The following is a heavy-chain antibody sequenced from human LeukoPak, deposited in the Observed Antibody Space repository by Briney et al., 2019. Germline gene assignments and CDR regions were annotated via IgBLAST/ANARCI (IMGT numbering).Heavy chain of an antibody. CDR1: GYTFTSYY. V-gene: IGHV1-46*01. CDR2: INPSGGST. D-gene: IGHD5-18*01. Sequence: GASVKVSCKASGYTFTSYYMHWVRQAPGQGLEWMGIINPSGGSTSYAQKFQGRVTMTTDTSTSTAYMELRSLRSDDTAVYYCARDLISYGYQWDFDYWGQGTLVTVSS. J-gene: IGHJ4*02. CDR3: ARDLISYGYQWDFDY.